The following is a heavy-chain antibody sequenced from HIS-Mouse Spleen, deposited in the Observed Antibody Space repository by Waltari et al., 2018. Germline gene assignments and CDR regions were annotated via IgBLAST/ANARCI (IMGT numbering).Heavy chain of an antibody. Sequence: QLQLQESGPGLVKPSETLSLTCTVSGGPLRSSSYYWGWIRPPPGKGLECIGSIYYSGSTYYNPSLKSRVTISVDTSKNQFSLKLSSVTAADTAVYYCAREIPYSSSWYDWYFDLWGRGTLVTVSS. CDR2: IYYSGST. V-gene: IGHV4-39*07. D-gene: IGHD6-13*01. J-gene: IGHJ2*01. CDR1: GGPLRSSSYY. CDR3: AREIPYSSSWYDWYFDL.